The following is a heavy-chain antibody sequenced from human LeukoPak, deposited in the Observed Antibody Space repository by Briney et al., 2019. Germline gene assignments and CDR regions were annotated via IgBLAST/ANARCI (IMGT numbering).Heavy chain of an antibody. CDR2: IYPGDSDT. CDR1: GYSFTSYW. CDR3: ARLFGQGAIAAAGTPFDY. J-gene: IGHJ4*02. D-gene: IGHD6-13*01. V-gene: IGHV5-51*01. Sequence: GESLKISCKGSGYSFTSYWIGWVRQMPGKGLEWMGIIYPGDSDTRYSPSFQGQVTISADKSISTAYLQWSSLKASDTATYYCARLFGQGAIAAAGTPFDYWGQGTLVTVSS.